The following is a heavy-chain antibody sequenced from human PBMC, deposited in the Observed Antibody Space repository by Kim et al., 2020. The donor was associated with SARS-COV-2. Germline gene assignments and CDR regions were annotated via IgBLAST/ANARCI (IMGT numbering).Heavy chain of an antibody. J-gene: IGHJ4*02. Sequence: GGSLRLSCAASGFTFSSYEMNWVRQAPGKGLEWVSYISSSGSTIYYADSVKGRFTISRDNAKNSLYLQMNSLRAEDTAVYYCARGGKWFGELFQWDYWGQGTLVTVSS. CDR3: ARGGKWFGELFQWDY. D-gene: IGHD3-10*01. V-gene: IGHV3-48*03. CDR2: ISSSGSTI. CDR1: GFTFSSYE.